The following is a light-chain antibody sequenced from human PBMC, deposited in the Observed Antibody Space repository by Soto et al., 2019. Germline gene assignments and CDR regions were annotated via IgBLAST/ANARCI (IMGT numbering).Light chain of an antibody. CDR3: SSYTSYTTLWV. J-gene: IGLJ3*02. V-gene: IGLV2-14*01. CDR2: GVT. Sequence: QSVLTQPASVSGSPGQSITISCTGTDSDIGNYNYVSWYQQHPGKAPKLMIYGVTNRPSGVSDRFSGSKSSNAASLTISGLQAEDEADYYCSSYTSYTTLWVVGGGTKLTVL. CDR1: DSDIGNYNY.